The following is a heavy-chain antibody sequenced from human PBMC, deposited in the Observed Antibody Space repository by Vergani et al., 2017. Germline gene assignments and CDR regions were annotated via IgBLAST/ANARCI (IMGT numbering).Heavy chain of an antibody. J-gene: IGHJ5*02. D-gene: IGHD2-21*02. Sequence: QLQLQESGPGLVKPSETLSLTCTVSGSSIRGSPYYWGWLRQPPGKGLEWIGSFFYTGNSYYTSSLKSRITVSQGTSQNQFSLSLNSVTATDTAVYYCARHNTATGGFDAWGQGILVTVSS. CDR2: FFYTGNS. CDR3: ARHNTATGGFDA. V-gene: IGHV4-39*01. CDR1: GSSIRGSPYY.